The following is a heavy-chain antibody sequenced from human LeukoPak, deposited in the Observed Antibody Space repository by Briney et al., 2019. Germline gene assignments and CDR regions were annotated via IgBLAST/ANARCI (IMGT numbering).Heavy chain of an antibody. J-gene: IGHJ3*02. CDR1: GFTFSSYG. V-gene: IGHV3-30*02. CDR2: IRYDGSNK. D-gene: IGHD6-13*01. Sequence: PGRSLRLSCAASGFTFSSYGMHWVRQAPGKGLEWVAFIRYDGSNKYYADSVKGRFTISRDNSKNTLYLQMNSLRAEDTAVYYCATSLTPGYSSSWYRVDAFGIWGQGTMVTVSS. CDR3: ATSLTPGYSSSWYRVDAFGI.